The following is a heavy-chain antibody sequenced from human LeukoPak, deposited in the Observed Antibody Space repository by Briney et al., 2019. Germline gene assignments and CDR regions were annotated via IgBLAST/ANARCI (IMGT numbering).Heavy chain of an antibody. J-gene: IGHJ4*02. V-gene: IGHV3-30*18. Sequence: GGSLRLSCAASGFTFSSYGMHWVRQAPGKGLEWVAVISYDGSNKYYADSVKGRFTISRDNSKNTLYLQMNSLRAEDTAVYYCAKSLMVRGALFDYWGQGTLVTVSS. D-gene: IGHD3-10*01. CDR1: GFTFSSYG. CDR2: ISYDGSNK. CDR3: AKSLMVRGALFDY.